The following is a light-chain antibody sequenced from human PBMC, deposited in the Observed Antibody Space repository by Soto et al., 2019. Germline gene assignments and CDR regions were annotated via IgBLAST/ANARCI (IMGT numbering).Light chain of an antibody. V-gene: IGKV1-5*01. CDR3: QHYNSYGT. J-gene: IGKJ1*01. Sequence: DIQMTQSPSTLSASVGDRVTITCRASQSIRYWLAWYQHKPGKAPKLLIYDASTLESGFPTRFSGSGSGTEFTLTISSVQPDDFASYYCQHYNSYGTFGQGTKVDI. CDR2: DAS. CDR1: QSIRYW.